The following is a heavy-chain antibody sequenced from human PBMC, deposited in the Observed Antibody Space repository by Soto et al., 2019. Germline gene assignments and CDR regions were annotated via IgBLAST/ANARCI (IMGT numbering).Heavy chain of an antibody. CDR3: AKDRQPDAIWTSDL. CDR1: GFTFSTYT. D-gene: IGHD2-21*01. CDR2: IFPGGST. J-gene: IGHJ5*02. Sequence: PGGSLRLSCAASGFTFSTYTMNWVRQAPGKGLEWVAGIFPGGSTYYANSVKGRFTISRDHSQSSVFLQMSSLRDEDTAVYYCAKDRQPDAIWTSDLWGQGTLVTVSS. V-gene: IGHV3-23*03.